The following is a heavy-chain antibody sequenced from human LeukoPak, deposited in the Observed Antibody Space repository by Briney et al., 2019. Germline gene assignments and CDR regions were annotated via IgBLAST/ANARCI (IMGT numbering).Heavy chain of an antibody. CDR2: IYYSGST. J-gene: IGHJ6*02. CDR1: GGSINSYY. Sequence: SETLSLTCTVSGGSINSYYWSWIRQPPGKGLEWIGYIYYSGSTNYNPSLKSRVTISVDTSKNQFSLKLSSVTAADTAVYYCARDGYSYGLYYYYGMDVWGQGTTVTVSS. CDR3: ARDGYSYGLYYYYGMDV. V-gene: IGHV4-59*01. D-gene: IGHD5-18*01.